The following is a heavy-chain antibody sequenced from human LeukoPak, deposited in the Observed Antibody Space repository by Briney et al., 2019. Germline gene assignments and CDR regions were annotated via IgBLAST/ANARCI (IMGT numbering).Heavy chain of an antibody. CDR2: ISGSGGST. V-gene: IGHV3-23*01. CDR3: AKGGSYYDTKSLLDY. D-gene: IGHD3-22*01. Sequence: PGGSLRLSCLTSGFTLSTNAMSWVRQAPGKGLEWVSAISGSGGSTYYADSVKGRFTISRDNSKNTLYLQMNSLRAEDTAVYYCAKGGSYYDTKSLLDYWGQGTLVTVSS. J-gene: IGHJ4*02. CDR1: GFTLSTNA.